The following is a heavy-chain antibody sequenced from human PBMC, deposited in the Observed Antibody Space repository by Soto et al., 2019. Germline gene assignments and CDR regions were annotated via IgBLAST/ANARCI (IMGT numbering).Heavy chain of an antibody. CDR1: GGSISSYY. CDR3: ARARYQLLHPYYYGMDV. D-gene: IGHD2-2*01. J-gene: IGHJ6*02. V-gene: IGHV4-59*01. CDR2: IHYSGST. Sequence: ETLSLTCTVSGGSISSYYWSWIRQSPGTGLEWIGYIHYSGSTKSNPSLKSRVTISVDTSRNQVSLKLSSVTAADSAVYFCARARYQLLHPYYYGMDVWGQGTTVTVSS.